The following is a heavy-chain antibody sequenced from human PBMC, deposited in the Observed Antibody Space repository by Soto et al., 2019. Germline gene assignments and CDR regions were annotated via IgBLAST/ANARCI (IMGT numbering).Heavy chain of an antibody. CDR3: ARRESSSWYGMDV. Sequence: SETLSLTCAVYGGSFSGYYWSWIRQPPGKWLEWIGEINHSGSTNYNPSLKSRVSISVDSSKNQFSLKLSSVTAADTAMYYCARRESSSWYGMDVWGQGTTVTVSS. D-gene: IGHD6-13*01. J-gene: IGHJ6*02. V-gene: IGHV4-34*01. CDR1: GGSFSGYY. CDR2: INHSGST.